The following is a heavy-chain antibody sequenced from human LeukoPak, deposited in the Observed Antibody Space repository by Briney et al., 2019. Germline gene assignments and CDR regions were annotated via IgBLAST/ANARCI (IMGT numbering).Heavy chain of an antibody. CDR1: GGSFSGYY. Sequence: PSETLSLTCAVYGGSFSGYYWSWIRQPPGKGLEWIGEINHSGSTNYNPSLKSRVTISVDTSKNQFSLKLSSVTAADTAVYYCARGLPAAFDYWGQGTLVTVSS. CDR2: INHSGST. D-gene: IGHD2-2*01. V-gene: IGHV4-34*01. J-gene: IGHJ4*02. CDR3: ARGLPAAFDY.